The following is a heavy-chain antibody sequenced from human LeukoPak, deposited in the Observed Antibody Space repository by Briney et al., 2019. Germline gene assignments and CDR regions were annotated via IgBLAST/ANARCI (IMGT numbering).Heavy chain of an antibody. Sequence: GGSLRLSCAASGFTFSSYSMNWVRQAPGKGLEWVSSISSSSSYIYYADSMKGRFTISRDNAKNSLYLQMNSLRAEDTAVYYCARDGFSYYYDSSGASDYWGQGTLVTVSS. J-gene: IGHJ4*02. CDR2: ISSSSSYI. CDR1: GFTFSSYS. CDR3: ARDGFSYYYDSSGASDY. V-gene: IGHV3-21*01. D-gene: IGHD3-22*01.